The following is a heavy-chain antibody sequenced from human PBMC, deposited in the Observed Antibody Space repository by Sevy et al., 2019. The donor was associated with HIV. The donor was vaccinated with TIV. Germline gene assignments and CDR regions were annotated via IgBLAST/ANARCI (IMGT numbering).Heavy chain of an antibody. CDR1: GDTVASDSAA. V-gene: IGHV6-1*01. Sequence: KQSQTLSLTCAISGDTVASDSAAWNWIRQSPARGLEWLGRAYYRSTWHKDYATSLNSRMTINPDTSKNQFSLQLNSVTPDDTAVYVCARDHNFVLDYWGQGILVTVSS. J-gene: IGHJ4*02. CDR3: ARDHNFVLDY. D-gene: IGHD1-20*01. CDR2: AYYRSTWHK.